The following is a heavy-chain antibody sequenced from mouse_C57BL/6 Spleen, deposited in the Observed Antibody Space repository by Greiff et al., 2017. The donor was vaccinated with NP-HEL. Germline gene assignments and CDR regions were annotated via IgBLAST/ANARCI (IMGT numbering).Heavy chain of an antibody. V-gene: IGHV1-55*01. D-gene: IGHD1-1*01. Sequence: QVQLQQPGAELVKPGASVKMSCKASGYTFTSYWITWVKQRPGQGLEWIGDIYPGSGSTNYNEKFKSKATLTVDTSSSTAYMQLSSLTSEDSAVYYCARRRYGSSLCAMDYWGQGTSVTVSS. CDR1: GYTFTSYW. CDR2: IYPGSGST. J-gene: IGHJ4*01. CDR3: ARRRYGSSLCAMDY.